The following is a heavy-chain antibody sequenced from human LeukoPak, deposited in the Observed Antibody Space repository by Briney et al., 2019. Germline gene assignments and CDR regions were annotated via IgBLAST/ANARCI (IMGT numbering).Heavy chain of an antibody. CDR3: AREKGPAAFDY. Sequence: SETLSLTCTVSGGSVSSYYWSWIRQPPGKGLEWIGHIYYSGSTNYNPSLKSRVTISVDTSKNQFSLKLSSVTTADTAVYYCAREKGPAAFDYWGQGTLVTVSS. CDR2: IYYSGST. V-gene: IGHV4-59*02. CDR1: GGSVSSYY. D-gene: IGHD2-15*01. J-gene: IGHJ4*02.